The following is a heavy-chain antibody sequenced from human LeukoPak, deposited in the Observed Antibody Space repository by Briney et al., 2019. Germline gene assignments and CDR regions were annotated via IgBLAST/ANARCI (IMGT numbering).Heavy chain of an antibody. CDR1: GFTFSSYE. Sequence: GGSLRLSCAASGFTFSSYEMNWVRQAPGKGLEWVSYISSSGSTIYYADSVKGRFTISRDNAKNSLYLQMNSLRAEDTAVYYCAREHGGLRYVTWGFDYWGQGTLVTVSS. V-gene: IGHV3-48*03. CDR2: ISSSGSTI. J-gene: IGHJ4*02. D-gene: IGHD5-12*01. CDR3: AREHGGLRYVTWGFDY.